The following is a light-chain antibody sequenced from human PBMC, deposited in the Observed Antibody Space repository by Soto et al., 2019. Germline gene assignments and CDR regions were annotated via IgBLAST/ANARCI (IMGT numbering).Light chain of an antibody. Sequence: DIQMTQSPSTLSASVGDRVTITCRASQSINSWLAWYQQKPGKAPKCLIYKASTLESGVPSRFSGSGSGTEFTLTIGSLQPDDFATYYCQQYNSYVWTFGQGTKVDIK. CDR3: QQYNSYVWT. J-gene: IGKJ1*01. CDR1: QSINSW. CDR2: KAS. V-gene: IGKV1-5*03.